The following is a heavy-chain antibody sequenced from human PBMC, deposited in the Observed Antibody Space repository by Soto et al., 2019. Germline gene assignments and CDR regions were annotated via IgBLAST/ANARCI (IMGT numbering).Heavy chain of an antibody. CDR3: ARDLINLVVVPAAIRPTYYYYHYMDV. J-gene: IGHJ6*03. CDR2: IWYDGSNK. V-gene: IGHV3-33*01. CDR1: GFTFSSYG. D-gene: IGHD2-2*01. Sequence: GGSLRLSCAASGFTFSSYGMHWVRQAPGKGLEWVAVIWYDGSNKYYADSVKGRFTISRDNSKNTPYLQMNSLRAEDTAVYYCARDLINLVVVPAAIRPTYYYYHYMDVWGKGTTVTVSS.